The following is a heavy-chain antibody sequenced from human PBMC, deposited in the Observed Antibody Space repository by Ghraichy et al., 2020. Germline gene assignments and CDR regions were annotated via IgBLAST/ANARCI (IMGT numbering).Heavy chain of an antibody. CDR3: AKISYYYDSNAYYFYYMDV. D-gene: IGHD3-22*01. Sequence: SETLSLTCTVSGGPISSNYWSWIRQPPGKGLEWIGYLYFSGSTNYNPSLKSRVTISTDTSKNQFSLKLSSVTAADTAVYYWAKISYYYDSNAYYFYYMDVWGKGTTVTVSS. CDR1: GGPISSNY. CDR2: LYFSGST. J-gene: IGHJ6*03. V-gene: IGHV4-59*08.